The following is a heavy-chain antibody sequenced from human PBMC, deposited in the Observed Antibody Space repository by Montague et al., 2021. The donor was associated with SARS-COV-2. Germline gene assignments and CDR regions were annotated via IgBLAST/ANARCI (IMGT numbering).Heavy chain of an antibody. Sequence: SETLSLTCIVSGGSINSFYWSWIRQPPGKGLEWIGYIYYSGSTNYNPSLKSRVTISVDTSKNQFSLKLSSVTAADTAVYYCARHGPFVVVTAIHDTFDIWGQGTMVTVSS. J-gene: IGHJ3*02. CDR1: GGSINSFY. CDR3: ARHGPFVVVTAIHDTFDI. D-gene: IGHD2-21*02. V-gene: IGHV4-59*08. CDR2: IYYSGST.